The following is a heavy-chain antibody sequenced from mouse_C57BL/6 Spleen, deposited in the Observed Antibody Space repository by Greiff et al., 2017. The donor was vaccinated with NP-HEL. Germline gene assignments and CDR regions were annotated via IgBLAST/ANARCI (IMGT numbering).Heavy chain of an antibody. J-gene: IGHJ1*03. V-gene: IGHV7-3*01. Sequence: EVQGVESGGGLVQPGGSLSLSCAASGFTFTDYYMSWVRQPPGKALEWLGFIRNKANGYTTEYSASVKGRFTISRDNSQSILYLQMNALRAEDSATYYCARRGPYWYFDVWGTGTTVTVSS. CDR1: GFTFTDYY. CDR2: IRNKANGYTT. CDR3: ARRGPYWYFDV.